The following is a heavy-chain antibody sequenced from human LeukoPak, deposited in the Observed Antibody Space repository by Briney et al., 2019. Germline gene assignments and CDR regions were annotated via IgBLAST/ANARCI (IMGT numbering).Heavy chain of an antibody. CDR3: AKSANGWTRSGSDV. CDR2: VGNSGANI. D-gene: IGHD6-19*01. J-gene: IGHJ6*04. CDR1: GFTFSDYA. Sequence: GGSLRLSCSASGFTFSDYAMSWVRQAPGKGLEWVSSVGNSGANIYYTDFAKGRFTISRDNPRNTLYLEMSSLRTEDAASYYCAKSANGWTRSGSDVWGKGTTVIVSS. V-gene: IGHV3-23*01.